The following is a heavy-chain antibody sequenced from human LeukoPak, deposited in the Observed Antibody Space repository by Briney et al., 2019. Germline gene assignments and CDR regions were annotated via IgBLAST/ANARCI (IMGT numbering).Heavy chain of an antibody. CDR1: GYTFTGYY. CDR3: ARDGRVTSRNFIRGYSYGLDYFDY. J-gene: IGHJ4*02. Sequence: GASVKVSCKASGYTFTGYYMHWVRQAPGQGLEWMGIINPSGGSTSYAQKFQGRVTMTRDMSTSTVYMELSSLRSEDTAVYYCARDGRVTSRNFIRGYSYGLDYFDYWGQGTLVTVSS. D-gene: IGHD5-18*01. CDR2: INPSGGST. V-gene: IGHV1-46*01.